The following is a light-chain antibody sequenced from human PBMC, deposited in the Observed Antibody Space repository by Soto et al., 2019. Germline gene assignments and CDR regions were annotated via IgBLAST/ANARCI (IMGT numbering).Light chain of an antibody. CDR3: QQCNNWPWT. J-gene: IGKJ1*01. Sequence: EIVMTQSPATLSVSPGERATLSCRASQSVSSNLAWYQQKPGQAPRLLIYGASTRATGIPARFSGSGSGTESTLTISSLQSEDFAVYYCQQCNNWPWTFGQGTKVEIK. CDR2: GAS. V-gene: IGKV3-15*01. CDR1: QSVSSN.